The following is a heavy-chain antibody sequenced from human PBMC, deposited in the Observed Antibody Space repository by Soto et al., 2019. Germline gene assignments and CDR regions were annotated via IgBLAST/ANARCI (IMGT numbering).Heavy chain of an antibody. Sequence: QVQLVQSGAEVKKPGASVKVSCKASGYTFTSYGISWVRQAPGQGLEWMGWISAYNGNTNYAQKLQGRVTMTTDTTTSTAYMELMSLISDDTAVYYCARLKGGGTSRLGYYGMDVCGQGTTVTVSS. CDR3: ARLKGGGTSRLGYYGMDV. J-gene: IGHJ6*02. V-gene: IGHV1-18*01. D-gene: IGHD2-15*01. CDR1: GYTFTSYG. CDR2: ISAYNGNT.